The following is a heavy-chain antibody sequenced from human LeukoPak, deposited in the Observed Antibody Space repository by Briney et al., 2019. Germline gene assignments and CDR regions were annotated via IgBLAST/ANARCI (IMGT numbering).Heavy chain of an antibody. CDR3: AKSEDSSSWSCYFDY. D-gene: IGHD6-13*01. CDR1: GFTFDDYA. CDR2: ISWNSGSI. V-gene: IGHV3-9*01. Sequence: PGRSLRLSCAASGFTFDDYAMHWVRQAPGKGLEWVSGISWNSGSIGYADSVKGRFTISRDNAKNSLYLQMNSLRAEDTALYYCAKSEDSSSWSCYFDYWGQGTLVTVSS. J-gene: IGHJ4*02.